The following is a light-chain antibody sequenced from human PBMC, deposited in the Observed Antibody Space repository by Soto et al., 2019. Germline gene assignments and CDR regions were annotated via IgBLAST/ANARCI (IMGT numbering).Light chain of an antibody. V-gene: IGLV2-14*01. CDR1: SSDVGGYNY. CDR2: DVS. J-gene: IGLJ2*01. Sequence: QSALTQPASVSGSPGQSITISCTGTSSDVGGYNYVSWYQQHPGKAPKLMIYDVSNRPSGVSNRFSCSKSGNTASLTISGLQDEDEADYYCSLYTSSNTIDVVFGGGTKLT. CDR3: SLYTSSNTIDVV.